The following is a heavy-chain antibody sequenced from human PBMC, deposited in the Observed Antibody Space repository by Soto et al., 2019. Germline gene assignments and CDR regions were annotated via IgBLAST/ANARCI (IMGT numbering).Heavy chain of an antibody. CDR2: IITFFGAA. V-gene: IGHV1-69*01. CDR3: ARGGKERFRGSGMDV. D-gene: IGHD1-1*01. CDR1: GGRFNTYA. J-gene: IGHJ6*02. Sequence: QVQLVQSGAEVRKPGSSVGVSCKASGGRFNTYAFNWVRQAPGQGLEWLGGIITFFGAAMYAQKFQGRVTITADELTSTAYMELSGLRSEDTAVYYCARGGKERFRGSGMDVWGQGTTITVSS.